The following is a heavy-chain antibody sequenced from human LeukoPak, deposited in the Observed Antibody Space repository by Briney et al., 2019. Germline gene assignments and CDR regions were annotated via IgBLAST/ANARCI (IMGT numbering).Heavy chain of an antibody. D-gene: IGHD4/OR15-4a*01. CDR2: LSGGGVTE. J-gene: IGHJ3*01. V-gene: IGHV3-23*01. Sequence: GGSLRLSCAASGFDFSRSGMSWVRQAPGKGLEWVSGLSGGGVTEYYPDSVRGRFTISGDTSKNTLYLQINSLRAEDTAVYYCVGDVRTIDAFEFWGQGTMVTVSS. CDR3: VGDVRTIDAFEF. CDR1: GFDFSRSG.